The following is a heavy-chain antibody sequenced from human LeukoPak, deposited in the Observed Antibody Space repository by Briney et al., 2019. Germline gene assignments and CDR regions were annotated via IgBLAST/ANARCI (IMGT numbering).Heavy chain of an antibody. V-gene: IGHV3-21*01. CDR2: ISSSSSYI. CDR3: AREHGSGSYFDY. CDR1: GFTFSSYS. J-gene: IGHJ4*02. D-gene: IGHD3-10*01. Sequence: PGGSLRLSCAASGFTFSSYSMNWVRQAPGKGLEWVSSISSSSSYIYYADSVKGRFTISRDNAKTSLYLQMNSLRAEDTAVYYCAREHGSGSYFDYWGQGTLVTVSS.